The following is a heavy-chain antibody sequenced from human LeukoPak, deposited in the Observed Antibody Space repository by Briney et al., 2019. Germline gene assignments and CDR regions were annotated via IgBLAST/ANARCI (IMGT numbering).Heavy chain of an antibody. Sequence: SETLSLTCAVYGGSFSGYYWSWIRQPPGKGLEWIGEINHSGSTNYNPSLKSRVTISVDTSKNQFSLKLSSVTAADTAVYYCARGITTIGGRFDPWGQGTLVTVSS. V-gene: IGHV4-34*01. J-gene: IGHJ5*02. D-gene: IGHD3-22*01. CDR3: ARGITTIGGRFDP. CDR1: GGSFSGYY. CDR2: INHSGST.